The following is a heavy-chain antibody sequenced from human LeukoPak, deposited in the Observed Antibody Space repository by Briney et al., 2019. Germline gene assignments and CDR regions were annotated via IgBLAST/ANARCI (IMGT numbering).Heavy chain of an antibody. CDR1: GGSISGYY. Sequence: PSETLSLTCSVSGGSISGYYWSWVRQSAGMGLEWIGRLYSVTGNILYNPSLQSRVTLSVDTSKNQFSLRLSSVTAADTAVYYCARQAPGSPFDFRGQGTLVTVSS. CDR3: ARQAPGSPFDF. J-gene: IGHJ4*02. D-gene: IGHD3-10*01. V-gene: IGHV4-4*07. CDR2: LYSVTGNI.